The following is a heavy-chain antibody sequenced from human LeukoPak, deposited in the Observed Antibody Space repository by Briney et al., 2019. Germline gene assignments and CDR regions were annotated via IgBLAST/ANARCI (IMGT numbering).Heavy chain of an antibody. CDR2: INHSGST. CDR1: GGSFSGYY. D-gene: IGHD3-22*01. Sequence: SETLSLTCAVYGGSFSGYYWSWIRRPPGKGLEWIGEINHSGSTNYNPSLKSRVTISVDTSKNQFSLKLSSVTAADTAVYYCARGVYTMIVHWGQGTLVTVSS. J-gene: IGHJ4*02. V-gene: IGHV4-34*01. CDR3: ARGVYTMIVH.